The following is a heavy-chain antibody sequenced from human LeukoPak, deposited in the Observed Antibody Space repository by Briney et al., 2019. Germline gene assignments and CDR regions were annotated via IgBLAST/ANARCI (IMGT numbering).Heavy chain of an antibody. J-gene: IGHJ4*02. Sequence: GRSLRLSCAASGFTFSSYGMHWVRQAPGKGLEWVANIRQDGDTKYYVDSVKGRFTISRDNAMNSLYLQMNSLRAEDTAIYYCARSLPYGTTWYGRSDFWGQGTLVTVSS. D-gene: IGHD6-13*01. V-gene: IGHV3-7*03. CDR1: GFTFSSYG. CDR2: IRQDGDTK. CDR3: ARSLPYGTTWYGRSDF.